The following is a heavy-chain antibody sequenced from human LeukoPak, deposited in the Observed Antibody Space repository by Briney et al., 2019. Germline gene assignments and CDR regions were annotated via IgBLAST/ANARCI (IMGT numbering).Heavy chain of an antibody. Sequence: GGSLRLSCAASGFTFSSYNMNWVRQAPGKGLEWVSYISDSSSSIYYADSVKGRFTISRDNAKNSLYLQLDSLRDEDTALYYCAIDAWELPVDAFDIWGQGTMVTVSS. J-gene: IGHJ3*02. V-gene: IGHV3-48*02. CDR1: GFTFSSYN. CDR3: AIDAWELPVDAFDI. D-gene: IGHD1-26*01. CDR2: ISDSSSSI.